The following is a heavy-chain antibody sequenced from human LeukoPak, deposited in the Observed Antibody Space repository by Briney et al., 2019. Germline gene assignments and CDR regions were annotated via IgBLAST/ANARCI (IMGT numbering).Heavy chain of an antibody. J-gene: IGHJ4*02. CDR2: IYYSGST. CDR1: GGSISSGDYY. V-gene: IGHV4-30-4*01. D-gene: IGHD2-2*01. CDR3: ARHYCSSTSCYADY. Sequence: SETLSLTCTVSGGSISSGDYYWSWIRQPPGKGLEWIGYIYYSGSTYYNPSLKSRVTISVDTSKNQFSLKLSSVTAADTAVYYWARHYCSSTSCYADYWGQGTLVTVSS.